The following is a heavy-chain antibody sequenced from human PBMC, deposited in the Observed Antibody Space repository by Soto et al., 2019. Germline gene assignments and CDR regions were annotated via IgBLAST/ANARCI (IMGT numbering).Heavy chain of an antibody. D-gene: IGHD6-19*01. CDR1: GFTFSIYA. CDR3: AKTSNGWFSAFDI. CDR2: ISGSGGTT. Sequence: GGSLRLSCAASGFTFSIYAMSWVRQGPGKGLEWVSAISGSGGTTYYADSVKGRFTFSRDNSKNTLYLQMNSLRAEDTAVYYCAKTSNGWFSAFDIWGQGTMVTVSS. J-gene: IGHJ3*02. V-gene: IGHV3-23*01.